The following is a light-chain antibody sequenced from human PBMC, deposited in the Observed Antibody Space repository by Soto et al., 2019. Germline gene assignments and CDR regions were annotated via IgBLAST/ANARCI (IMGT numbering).Light chain of an antibody. J-gene: IGKJ5*01. V-gene: IGKV3-11*01. Sequence: EILLTPDQDTLSLSPGQRAILSGRASQSVSSYLAWYQQKPGQAPRLLIYDASNRATGIPARFSGSGSGTDFTLTIDNLEPEDFAIYYCQPRSNWPRIPFGQGTRLEIK. CDR2: DAS. CDR1: QSVSSY. CDR3: QPRSNWPRIP.